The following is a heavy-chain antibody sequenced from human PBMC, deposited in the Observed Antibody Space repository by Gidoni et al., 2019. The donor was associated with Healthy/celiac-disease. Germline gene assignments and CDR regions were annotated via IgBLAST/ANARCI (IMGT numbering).Heavy chain of an antibody. CDR1: GYTFTGYY. Sequence: QVQLVQSGAEVKKPGASVKVSCTASGYTFTGYYMHWVRQAPGQGLEWMGWINPNIGGTNYAQKFQGWVTMTRDTSISTAYMELRRLRSDDTAVYYGAREGGVLLWCGESTDGGRYFDLWGRGTLVTVSS. D-gene: IGHD3-10*01. J-gene: IGHJ2*01. CDR2: INPNIGGT. CDR3: AREGGVLLWCGESTDGGRYFDL. V-gene: IGHV1-2*04.